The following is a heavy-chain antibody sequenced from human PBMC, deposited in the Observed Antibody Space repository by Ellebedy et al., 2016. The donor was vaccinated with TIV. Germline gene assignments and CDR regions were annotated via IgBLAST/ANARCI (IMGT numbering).Heavy chain of an antibody. J-gene: IGHJ6*02. Sequence: GESLKISCAASGFTFSTYAMAWVRQAPGKGLEWVSAISPTAETTPYADSVKGRFTISRDNSKSTLYLQMNSLRAEDTAVYYCARAGGIVVVPAPMDVWGQGTTVTVSS. D-gene: IGHD2-2*01. V-gene: IGHV3-23*01. CDR2: ISPTAETT. CDR1: GFTFSTYA. CDR3: ARAGGIVVVPAPMDV.